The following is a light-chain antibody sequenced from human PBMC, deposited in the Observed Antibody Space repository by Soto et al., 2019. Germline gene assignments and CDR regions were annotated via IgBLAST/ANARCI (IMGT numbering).Light chain of an antibody. CDR3: QTWGTGIVI. CDR2: LNSDGSH. CDR1: SGHSSYA. J-gene: IGLJ2*01. Sequence: QPVLTQSPSASASLGASVKLTCTLSSGHSSYAIAWHQQQPEKGPRYLMKLNSDGSHFKGDGIPDRFSGSSSGAERYLIISSLQSEDEADYYCQTWGTGIVIFGGGTKLTVL. V-gene: IGLV4-69*01.